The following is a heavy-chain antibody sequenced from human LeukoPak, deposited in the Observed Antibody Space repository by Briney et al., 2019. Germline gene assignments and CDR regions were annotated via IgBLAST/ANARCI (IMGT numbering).Heavy chain of an antibody. D-gene: IGHD3-10*01. V-gene: IGHV3-21*01. Sequence: KSGGSLRLSCAASGFTFSNYNMNWVRQAPGKGLEWVSCISTRSTYIYYADSVKGRFTISRDNAKNSLYLQMNSLRADDTAVYYCAREEEWYASGTYYKGFDSWSQGTLVTVSS. CDR2: ISTRSTYI. CDR3: AREEEWYASGTYYKGFDS. J-gene: IGHJ4*02. CDR1: GFTFSNYN.